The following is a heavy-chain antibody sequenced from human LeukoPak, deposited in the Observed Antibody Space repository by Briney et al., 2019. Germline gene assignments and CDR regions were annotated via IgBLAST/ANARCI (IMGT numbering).Heavy chain of an antibody. Sequence: GASVKVSCKASGYTFTSYGISWVRQAPGQGLEWMGWISAYNGNTNYAQKLQGRVTMTTDTSTSTAYMELRSLRSDDTAVNYCARDSLLVGARSFDYWGQGTLVTVSS. CDR3: ARDSLLVGARSFDY. D-gene: IGHD1-26*01. V-gene: IGHV1-18*01. CDR2: ISAYNGNT. J-gene: IGHJ4*02. CDR1: GYTFTSYG.